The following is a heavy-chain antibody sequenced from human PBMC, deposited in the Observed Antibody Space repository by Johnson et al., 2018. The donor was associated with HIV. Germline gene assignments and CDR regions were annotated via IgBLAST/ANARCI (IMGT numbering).Heavy chain of an antibody. CDR2: IWYDGSNK. CDR1: GFTFSSYG. D-gene: IGHD6-13*01. J-gene: IGHJ3*02. Sequence: VQLVESGGGVVQPGRSLRLSCAASGFTFSSYGMHWVRQAPGKGLEWVAVIWYDGSNKYYADSVKGRFTISRDNSKNTLFLQMNSLRVEDTAVYYCAKCIWGSSLIDAFDIWGQGTRVTVSS. V-gene: IGHV3-33*06. CDR3: AKCIWGSSLIDAFDI.